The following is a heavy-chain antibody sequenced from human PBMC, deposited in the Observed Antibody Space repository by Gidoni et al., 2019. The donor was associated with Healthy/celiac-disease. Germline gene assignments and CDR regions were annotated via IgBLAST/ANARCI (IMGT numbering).Heavy chain of an antibody. D-gene: IGHD7-27*01. V-gene: IGHV3-9*01. CDR1: GFTFDDYA. Sequence: EVQLVESGGGLVQPGRSLRLSCAASGFTFDDYAMHWVRQAPGKGLGWVSGISWNSGSIGYADSVKGRFTISRDNAKNSLYLQMNSLRAEDTALYYCAKDGGLGNWGGDYYYYYMDVWGKGTTVTVSS. CDR3: AKDGGLGNWGGDYYYYYMDV. CDR2: ISWNSGSI. J-gene: IGHJ6*03.